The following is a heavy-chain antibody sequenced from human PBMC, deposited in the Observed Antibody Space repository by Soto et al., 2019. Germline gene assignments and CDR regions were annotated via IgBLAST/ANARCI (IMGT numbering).Heavy chain of an antibody. J-gene: IGHJ4*02. CDR1: GFXFSNYA. CDR3: AKDRSAGGFDY. V-gene: IGHV3-23*01. D-gene: IGHD3-10*01. CDR2: VSATAGTT. Sequence: PGGSLRLSCAASGFXFSNYAMSVVRQAPGEGLEWVALVSATAGTTYYTDSVKGRFTIARDNCRNTVYLQMNSLTADDPAVYYYAKDRSAGGFDYWGQRTLVTVSS.